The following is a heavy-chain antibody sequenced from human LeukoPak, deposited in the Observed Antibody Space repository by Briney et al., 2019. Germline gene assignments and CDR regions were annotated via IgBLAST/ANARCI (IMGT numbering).Heavy chain of an antibody. J-gene: IGHJ6*03. D-gene: IGHD3-10*01. CDR3: ARSKGYYGSGSYYNGVDYYYMDV. V-gene: IGHV1-8*03. CDR1: GGTFSSYA. Sequence: GASVKVSCKASGGTFSSYAISWVRQATGQGLEWMGWMNPNSGNTGYAQKFQGRVTITRNTSISTAYMELSSLRSEDTAVYYCARSKGYYGSGSYYNGVDYYYMDVWGKGTTVTVSS. CDR2: MNPNSGNT.